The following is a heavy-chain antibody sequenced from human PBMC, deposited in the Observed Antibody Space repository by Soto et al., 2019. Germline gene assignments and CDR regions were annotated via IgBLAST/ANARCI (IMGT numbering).Heavy chain of an antibody. CDR1: GFTFSDYS. CDR3: AREEGYCNGGPCYRGAFDF. V-gene: IGHV3-21*02. CDR2: IGNSNNPT. J-gene: IGHJ3*01. Sequence: EVQLVESGEGLVKPGGSPRLSCAASGFTFSDYSMLWVRQAPGKGLEWLAFIGNSNNPTFYADSVRGRFTISRDNPKNSEYLQMNSTREEDTAVYFCAREEGYCNGGPCYRGAFDFWGQGTIVTVSS. D-gene: IGHD2-15*01.